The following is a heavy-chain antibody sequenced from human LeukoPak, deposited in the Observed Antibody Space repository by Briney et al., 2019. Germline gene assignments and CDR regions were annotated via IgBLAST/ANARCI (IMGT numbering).Heavy chain of an antibody. CDR2: INPNSGGT. D-gene: IGHD1-26*01. Sequence: ASVKVSCKASGYTFTGYYMHWVRQAPGQGLEWMGWINPNSGGTNYAQEFQGRVTMTRDTSISTAYMELSRLRSDDTAVYYCTRDSSGSSVGTGFDYWGQGTLVTVSS. V-gene: IGHV1-2*02. CDR3: TRDSSGSSVGTGFDY. J-gene: IGHJ4*02. CDR1: GYTFTGYY.